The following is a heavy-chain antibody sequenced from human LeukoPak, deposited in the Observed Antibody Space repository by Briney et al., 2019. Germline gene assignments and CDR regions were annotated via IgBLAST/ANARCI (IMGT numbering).Heavy chain of an antibody. D-gene: IGHD4-4*01. CDR3: ASGNRGYYYYGMDV. CDR2: IYYSGST. J-gene: IGHJ6*02. Sequence: SETLSLTCTVSGGSISSGGYYWSWIRQHPGKGLEWIGYIYYSGSTYYNPSLKSRVTISVDRSKNHFSLKLSSVTAADTAVYYCASGNRGYYYYGMDVWGQGTTVTVSS. V-gene: IGHV4-31*03. CDR1: GGSISSGGYY.